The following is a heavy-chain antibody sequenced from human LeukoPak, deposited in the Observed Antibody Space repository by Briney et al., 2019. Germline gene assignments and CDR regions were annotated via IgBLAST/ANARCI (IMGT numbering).Heavy chain of an antibody. Sequence: SVKVSCKASGGTFSSYAISWVRQAPGQGLEWMGRIIPILGIANYAQKFQGRVTITADKSTSTAYMELSSLRSDDTAVYYCARGAKFLITMVRGVHYFDYWGQGTLVTVSS. D-gene: IGHD3-10*01. CDR2: IIPILGIA. V-gene: IGHV1-69*04. CDR1: GGTFSSYA. CDR3: ARGAKFLITMVRGVHYFDY. J-gene: IGHJ4*02.